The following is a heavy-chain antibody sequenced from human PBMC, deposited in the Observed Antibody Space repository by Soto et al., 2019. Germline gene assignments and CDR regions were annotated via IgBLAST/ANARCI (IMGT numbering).Heavy chain of an antibody. CDR1: GGSISSGGYY. Sequence: PSETLSLTCTVSGGSISSGGYYWSLIRQHPGKGLEWIGYIYYSGSTYYNPSLKSRVTISVDTSKNQFSLKLSSVTAADTAVYYCARDRWFGEGGMDVWGQGTTVTVSS. CDR3: ARDRWFGEGGMDV. D-gene: IGHD3-10*01. V-gene: IGHV4-31*03. J-gene: IGHJ6*02. CDR2: IYYSGST.